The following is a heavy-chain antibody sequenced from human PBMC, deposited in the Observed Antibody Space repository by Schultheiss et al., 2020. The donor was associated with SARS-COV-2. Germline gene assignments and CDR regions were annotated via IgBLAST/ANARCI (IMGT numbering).Heavy chain of an antibody. V-gene: IGHV4-59*01. J-gene: IGHJ5*02. Sequence: SETLSLTCTVSGGSISSYYWSWIRQPPGKGLEWIGYIYYSGSTNYKPSLKSRVTISVDTSKNQFSLKLSSVTAADTAVYYCARLLNYGDYSLGIDPWGQGTLVTVSS. D-gene: IGHD4-17*01. CDR2: IYYSGST. CDR3: ARLLNYGDYSLGIDP. CDR1: GGSISSYY.